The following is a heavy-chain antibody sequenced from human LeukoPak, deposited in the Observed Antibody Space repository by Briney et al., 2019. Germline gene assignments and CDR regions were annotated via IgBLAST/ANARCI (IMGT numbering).Heavy chain of an antibody. V-gene: IGHV4-39*01. J-gene: IGHJ4*02. CDR3: ARRYSGSYRGFVY. D-gene: IGHD1-26*01. CDR2: IYSSGST. Sequence: IGSIYSSGSTYYNPSLKSRVTISVDTSKNQFSLKLSSVTAADTAVYYCARRYSGSYRGFVYWGQGTLVTVSS.